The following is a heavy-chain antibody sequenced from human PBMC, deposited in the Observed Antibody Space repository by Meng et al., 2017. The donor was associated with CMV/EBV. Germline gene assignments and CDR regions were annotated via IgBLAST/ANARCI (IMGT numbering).Heavy chain of an antibody. CDR2: IYHSGST. CDR3: ARDGGAWGEPYYYGMDV. J-gene: IGHJ6*02. V-gene: IGHV4-38-2*02. D-gene: IGHD3-16*01. Sequence: SETLSLTCTVSGYSISSGYYWGWIRQPPGKGLEWIGSIYHSGSTYYNPSLKSRVAISVDTSKNQFSLKLSSVTAADTAVYYCARDGGAWGEPYYYGMDVWGQGTTVTVSS. CDR1: GYSISSGYY.